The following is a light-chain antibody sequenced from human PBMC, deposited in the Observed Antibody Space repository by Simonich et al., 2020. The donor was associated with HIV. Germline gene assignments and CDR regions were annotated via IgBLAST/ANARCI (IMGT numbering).Light chain of an antibody. J-gene: IGLJ2*01. CDR3: CSYAVGVI. CDR2: EGT. Sequence: QSALTQPRSVSGSPGQSVTISCTGTSSDVGSHTFVSWFQQPPSNAPKLMIIEGTKRPSGISNRFSGSKTGNTASLTISGLQAEDEADYYCCSYAVGVIFGGGTKLTVL. CDR1: SSDVGSHTF. V-gene: IGLV2-23*01.